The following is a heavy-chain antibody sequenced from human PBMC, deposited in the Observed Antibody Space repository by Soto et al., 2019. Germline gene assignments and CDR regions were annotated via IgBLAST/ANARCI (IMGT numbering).Heavy chain of an antibody. Sequence: SETLSLTCSVSGASISSFNWNWVRQPAGKGPEWVGRLNIAGTINYNPSLKSRITMSMDTSKNQISLHLRSVTAADTAVYFCARDLGTGTDYWGRGTLVTVSS. CDR2: LNIAGTI. CDR1: GASISSFN. CDR3: ARDLGTGTDY. J-gene: IGHJ4*02. V-gene: IGHV4-4*07.